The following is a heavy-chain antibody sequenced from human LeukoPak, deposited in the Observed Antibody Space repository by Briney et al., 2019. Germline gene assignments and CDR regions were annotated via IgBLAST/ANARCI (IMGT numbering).Heavy chain of an antibody. CDR2: IYPGDSDT. V-gene: IGHV5-51*01. CDR3: ARRSQMATIDFDY. D-gene: IGHD5-24*01. Sequence: GESLKISCKGSGYSFTSYWIGWVRQMPGKGLEWMGIIYPGDSDTKYSPSFQGQVTISADKSISTAYLQWSSLKASDTAMYYCARRSQMATIDFDYWGQGTLVTVSS. CDR1: GYSFTSYW. J-gene: IGHJ4*02.